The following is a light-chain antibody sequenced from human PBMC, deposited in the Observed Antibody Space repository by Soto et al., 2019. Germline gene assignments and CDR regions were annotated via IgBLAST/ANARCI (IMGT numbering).Light chain of an antibody. V-gene: IGLV2-14*01. CDR3: SSHTTYSTRN. CDR1: SSDIGSYNY. Sequence: QSVLTQPASVSGSPGQSIAISCTGTSSDIGSYNYVSWYQQHPGKAPKLIIHEVSNRPSGISDHFSGSKSGNTASLTISGLQADDEADYDCSSHTTYSTRNFGTGAKVTVL. J-gene: IGLJ1*01. CDR2: EVS.